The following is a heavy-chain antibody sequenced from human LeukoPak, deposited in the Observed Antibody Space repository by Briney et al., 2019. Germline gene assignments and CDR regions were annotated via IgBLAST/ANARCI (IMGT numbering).Heavy chain of an antibody. V-gene: IGHV7-4-1*02. CDR2: INTNTGNP. CDR3: ASLERGYSYDY. CDR1: GYTFTGYY. J-gene: IGHJ4*02. Sequence: GASVKVSCKASGYTFTGYYMHWVRQAPGQGLEWMGWINTNTGNPTYAQGFTGRFVFSLDTSVSTAYLQISSLKAEDTAVYYCASLERGYSYDYWGQGTLVTVSS. D-gene: IGHD5-18*01.